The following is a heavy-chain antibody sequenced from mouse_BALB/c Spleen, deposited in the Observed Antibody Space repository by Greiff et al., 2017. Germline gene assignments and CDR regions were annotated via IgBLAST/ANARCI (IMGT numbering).Heavy chain of an antibody. D-gene: IGHD1-1*01. CDR1: GYSITSDYA. Sequence: EVQLQQSGPGLVKPSQSLSLTCTVTGYSITSDYAWNWIRQFPGNKLEWMGYISYSGSTSYNPSLKSRISITRDTSKNQFFLQLNSVTTEDTATYYCATYFLTTVVADYFDYWGQGTTLTVSS. CDR3: ATYFLTTVVADYFDY. J-gene: IGHJ2*01. V-gene: IGHV3-2*02. CDR2: ISYSGST.